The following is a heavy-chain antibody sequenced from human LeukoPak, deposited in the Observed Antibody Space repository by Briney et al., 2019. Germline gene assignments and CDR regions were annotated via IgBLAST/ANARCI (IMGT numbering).Heavy chain of an antibody. J-gene: IGHJ6*03. CDR1: GGSLSSYY. V-gene: IGHV4-59*01. CDR2: IYYSGST. CDR3: ARGRFLEWLSTNYYYYMDV. Sequence: KPSETLSLTCTVSGGSLSSYYWTWIRQPPGKGLEWIGCIYYSGSTNHNPSLKSRVTISVDTSKNQFSLRLSSVTAADTAVYYCARGRFLEWLSTNYYYYMDVWGKGTTVTVSS. D-gene: IGHD3-3*01.